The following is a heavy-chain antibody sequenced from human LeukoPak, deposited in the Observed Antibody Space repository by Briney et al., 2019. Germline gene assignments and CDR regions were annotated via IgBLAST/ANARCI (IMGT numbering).Heavy chain of an antibody. CDR1: GFTFSDYG. J-gene: IGHJ4*02. V-gene: IGHV3-23*01. CDR2: ISNSGDST. CDR3: VKDGTGCGGDCYSAF. D-gene: IGHD2-21*02. Sequence: GGSLRLSCAASGFTFSDYGMSWLRQAPGKSLEWVSSISNSGDSTYYADSVKGRVTISRDNSKNTLYLQMNSLRGEDTAVYYCVKDGTGCGGDCYSAFWGQGTLLTVSS.